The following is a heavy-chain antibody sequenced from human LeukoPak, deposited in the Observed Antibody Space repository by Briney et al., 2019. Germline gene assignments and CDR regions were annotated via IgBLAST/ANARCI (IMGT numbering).Heavy chain of an antibody. CDR1: GGSISSTSYY. V-gene: IGHV4-39*01. J-gene: IGHJ5*02. CDR2: INYSGRT. CDR3: ARHPLAGVTEMLAWFDP. D-gene: IGHD2-21*02. Sequence: SETLSLTCSVSGGSISSTSYYWGWIRQPPGKGLEWIGSINYSGRTYYNPSLKSRVTISVDTSKNQFSLKVRSVTAADTAVYYCARHPLAGVTEMLAWFDPWGQGTLVIVSS.